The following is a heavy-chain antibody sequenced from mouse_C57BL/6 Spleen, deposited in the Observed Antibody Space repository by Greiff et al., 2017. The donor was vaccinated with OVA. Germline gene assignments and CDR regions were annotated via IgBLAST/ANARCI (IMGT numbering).Heavy chain of an antibody. V-gene: IGHV5-17*01. CDR2: ISSGSSTI. CDR3: ARGPFYSYAYYFDY. J-gene: IGHJ2*01. CDR1: GFTFSDYG. D-gene: IGHD2-12*01. Sequence: EVMLVESGGGVVKPGGSLKLSCAASGFTFSDYGMHWVRQAPEKGLEWVAYISSGSSTIYYADTVKGRFTISRDNARNTLFLQKTSLRSDDTAMDYCARGPFYSYAYYFDYWGQGTTLTVSS.